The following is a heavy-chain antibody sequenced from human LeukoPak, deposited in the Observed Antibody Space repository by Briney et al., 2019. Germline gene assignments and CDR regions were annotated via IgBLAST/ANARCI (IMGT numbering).Heavy chain of an antibody. CDR3: ASAQSQYYDFWSGYFAAVDYYYYYYMDV. V-gene: IGHV4-59*01. CDR2: IYYSGST. Sequence: SETLSLTCTVSGGSISSYYWSWIRQPPGKGLEWIGYIYYSGSTNYNPSLKSRVTISVDTSKNQFSLKLSSVTAADTAVYYCASAQSQYYDFWSGYFAAVDYYYYYYMDVWGKGTTVTVSS. D-gene: IGHD3-3*01. CDR1: GGSISSYY. J-gene: IGHJ6*03.